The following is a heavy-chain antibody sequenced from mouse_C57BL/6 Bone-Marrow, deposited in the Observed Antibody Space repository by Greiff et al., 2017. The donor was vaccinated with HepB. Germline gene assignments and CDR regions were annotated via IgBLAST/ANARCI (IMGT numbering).Heavy chain of an antibody. D-gene: IGHD3-2*02. CDR3: ARGGAAQAPAY. V-gene: IGHV1-81*01. J-gene: IGHJ3*01. CDR2: IYPRSGST. CDR1: GYTFTSYG. Sequence: VQLQQSGAELARPGASVKLSCKASGYTFTSYGISWVKQRTGQGLEWIGEIYPRSGSTNYNEKFKSKATLTVDTSSSTAYMQLSSLTSEDSAVYYCARGGAAQAPAYWGQGTLVTVSA.